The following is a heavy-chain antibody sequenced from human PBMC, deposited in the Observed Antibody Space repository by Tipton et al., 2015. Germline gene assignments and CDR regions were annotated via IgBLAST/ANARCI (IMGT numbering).Heavy chain of an antibody. Sequence: QSGAEVKTPGASVKVSCKASGYTFSSYYMHWVRQAPGQGLEWMGIINPSGGSATYAQKFQGRVTMTRDTSTRTVYMELSSLRSEDTAVYYCAGGLGSSSPVWGQGTLVTVSS. CDR1: GYTFSSYY. CDR3: AGGLGSSSPV. V-gene: IGHV1-46*01. J-gene: IGHJ4*02. D-gene: IGHD6-13*01. CDR2: INPSGGSA.